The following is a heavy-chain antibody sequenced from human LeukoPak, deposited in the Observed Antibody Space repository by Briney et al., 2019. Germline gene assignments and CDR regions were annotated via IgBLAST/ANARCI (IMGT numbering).Heavy chain of an antibody. Sequence: PGGSLRLSCATSGFTFDEHAMHWVRQVPGRGLEWVSLISGDGANEYYADSVKGRFTISRDNSRSSLFLQLSSLRTEDTASYFCAKRSGAPSDFDYWGQGVLVTVSS. J-gene: IGHJ4*02. CDR2: ISGDGANE. D-gene: IGHD1-1*01. CDR3: AKRSGAPSDFDY. CDR1: GFTFDEHA. V-gene: IGHV3-43*02.